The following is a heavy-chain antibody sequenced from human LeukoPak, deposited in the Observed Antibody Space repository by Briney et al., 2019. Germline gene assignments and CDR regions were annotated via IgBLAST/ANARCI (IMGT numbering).Heavy chain of an antibody. D-gene: IGHD5-12*01. CDR3: ARDAYSGYGPPDYYMDV. V-gene: IGHV3-23*01. Sequence: PGGSLRLSCAASGFTFSSYGMSWVRQAPGKGLEWVSAISGSGGSTYYADSVKGRFTISRDNSKNTLYLQMNSLRAEDTAVYYCARDAYSGYGPPDYYMDVWGKGTTVTISS. J-gene: IGHJ6*03. CDR2: ISGSGGST. CDR1: GFTFSSYG.